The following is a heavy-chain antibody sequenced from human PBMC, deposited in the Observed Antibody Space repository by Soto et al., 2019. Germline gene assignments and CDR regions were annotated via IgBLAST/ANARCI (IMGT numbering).Heavy chain of an antibody. J-gene: IGHJ4*02. V-gene: IGHV1-3*05. CDR2: INAGNGNT. Sequence: QVQLVQSGAEEKKPGASVKVSCKASGYTFTSYAMHWVRQAPGQRLEWMGWINAGNGNTKYSQKLQGRVTITRDTSAGTAYMDLRSLRSEDTAVYDCATPSYYDFSFLWGQGTLVTVSS. D-gene: IGHD3-3*01. CDR3: ATPSYYDFSFL. CDR1: GYTFTSYA.